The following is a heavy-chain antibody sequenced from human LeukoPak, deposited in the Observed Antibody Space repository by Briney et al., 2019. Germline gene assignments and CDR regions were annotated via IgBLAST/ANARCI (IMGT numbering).Heavy chain of an antibody. V-gene: IGHV1-8*01. D-gene: IGHD6-19*01. CDR3: ARGRGWGILDS. CDR2: MTPNSEKR. Sequence: ASVKVSCKTSGYPFTSYDIHWVRQAAGHGLEWMSWMTPNSEKRAYAQKFQGRVTMTTNTSIDTAYRELSSLTFDDTAIYYCARGRGWGILDSWGQGHLVTVSS. CDR1: GYPFTSYD. J-gene: IGHJ4*02.